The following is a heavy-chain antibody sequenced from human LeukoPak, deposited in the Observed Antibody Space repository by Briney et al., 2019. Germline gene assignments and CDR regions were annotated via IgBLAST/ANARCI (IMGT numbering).Heavy chain of an antibody. Sequence: GGSLRLSCAASGFTFSTYAMSWVRPAPGKGLEWVSGISNSGGSTYYADFVKGRFTISRDNSKNTLYLQMNSLRADDTAVYYCAKMPVSYSSGWSNFDYWGQGTLVTVSS. J-gene: IGHJ4*02. CDR1: GFTFSTYA. D-gene: IGHD6-19*01. CDR3: AKMPVSYSSGWSNFDY. V-gene: IGHV3-23*01. CDR2: ISNSGGST.